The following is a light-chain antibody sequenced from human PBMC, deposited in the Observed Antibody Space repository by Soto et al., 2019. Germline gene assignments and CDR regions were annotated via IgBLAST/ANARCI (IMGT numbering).Light chain of an antibody. V-gene: IGKV3-11*01. CDR1: QSIGNS. CDR3: QQGT. CDR2: DAS. J-gene: IGKJ1*01. Sequence: EIVLTQSPATMSLSPVDRATLSCRASQSIGNSLAWYQQKRGQPPRLLIYDASSRATGIPARFSGSGSGTDFTLTISSLEPEDFAVYFCQQGTFGQGTKVDIK.